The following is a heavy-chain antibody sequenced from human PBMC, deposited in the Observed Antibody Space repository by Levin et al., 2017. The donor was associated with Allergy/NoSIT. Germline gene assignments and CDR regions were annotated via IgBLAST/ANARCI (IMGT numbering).Heavy chain of an antibody. CDR2: LIHNGIA. D-gene: IGHD5-24*01. CDR3: AIGRDAYNIGNV. V-gene: IGHV4-39*01. J-gene: IGHJ4*02. CDR1: GGSFTSAGSY. Sequence: SETLSLTCSVSGGSFTSAGSYWGWVRQSPGKGLEWIGSLIHNGIAYYNPSLENRVTISVDTSKNQFSLRLSSVTAAATAVYFCAIGRDAYNIGNVWGQGTLITVSS.